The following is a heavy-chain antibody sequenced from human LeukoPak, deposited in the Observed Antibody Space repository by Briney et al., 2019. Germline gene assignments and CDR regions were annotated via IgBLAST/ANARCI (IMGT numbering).Heavy chain of an antibody. J-gene: IGHJ6*02. CDR3: ARAPEQQLVYYYYYGMDV. Sequence: ASVKVSCKASGYTFTSYGISWVRQAPGQGLEWKGWISAYNGNTNYAQKLQGRVTMTTDTSTSTAYMELRSLRSDDTAVYYCARAPEQQLVYYYYYGMDVWGQGTTVTVSS. D-gene: IGHD6-13*01. CDR2: ISAYNGNT. CDR1: GYTFTSYG. V-gene: IGHV1-18*01.